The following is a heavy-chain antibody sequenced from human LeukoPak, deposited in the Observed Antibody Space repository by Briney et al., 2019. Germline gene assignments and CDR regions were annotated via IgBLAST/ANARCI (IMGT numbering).Heavy chain of an antibody. D-gene: IGHD4/OR15-4a*01. Sequence: PGVSLRLSCAASGFTFRNYWMTWVRQAPGKGLEGVANINQNGSVKLYVDSVKGRLTISRDNAKNSLYLQMNNLRAEDTALYFCARDQGAPGDYWGQGTLVTVSS. V-gene: IGHV3-7*01. CDR2: INQNGSVK. J-gene: IGHJ4*02. CDR3: ARDQGAPGDY. CDR1: GFTFRNYW.